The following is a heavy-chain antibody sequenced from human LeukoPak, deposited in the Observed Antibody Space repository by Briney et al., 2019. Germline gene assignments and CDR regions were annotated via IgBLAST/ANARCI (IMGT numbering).Heavy chain of an antibody. J-gene: IGHJ4*02. Sequence: SETLSLTCTVSGGSISSSSYYWVWIRQPPGKGLEWIGTIYYGVSTYYNPSLKSRVTISVDTSKNQFSLKLNSLTAADTAVYYCARPLQYSSDLQYFDYWGQGTLVTVSS. V-gene: IGHV4-39*01. CDR3: ARPLQYSSDLQYFDY. CDR2: IYYGVST. D-gene: IGHD6-25*01. CDR1: GGSISSSSYY.